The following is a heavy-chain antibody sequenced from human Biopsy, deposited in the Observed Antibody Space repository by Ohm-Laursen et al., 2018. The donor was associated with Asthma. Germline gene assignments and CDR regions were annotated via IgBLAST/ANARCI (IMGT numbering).Heavy chain of an antibody. CDR3: ARPYYDSSGYYYENLSFDY. CDR1: GYTFTSYA. CDR2: INAGNGNT. V-gene: IGHV1-3*01. D-gene: IGHD3-22*01. J-gene: IGHJ4*02. Sequence: SSVKVSCKTSGYTFTSYAMHWVRQAPGQRLEWMGWINAGNGNTKYSQKFQGRVTITRDTSASTVYMELSSLRSEDTAVYYCARPYYDSSGYYYENLSFDYWGQGTLVTVSS.